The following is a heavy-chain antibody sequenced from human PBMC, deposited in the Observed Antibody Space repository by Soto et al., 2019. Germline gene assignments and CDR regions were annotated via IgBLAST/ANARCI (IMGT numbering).Heavy chain of an antibody. Sequence: QVQLQESGPGLVKPSGTLSLTCAVSSGSISSSNWWSWVRQPPGKGLEGIGEIYHSGSTNYNPSLKSRVTISVDKSKNQFSLKLSSVTAADTAVYYCAVKYCSGGSCVNDYWGQGTLVTVSS. V-gene: IGHV4-4*02. CDR3: AVKYCSGGSCVNDY. CDR1: SGSISSSNW. CDR2: IYHSGST. J-gene: IGHJ4*02. D-gene: IGHD2-15*01.